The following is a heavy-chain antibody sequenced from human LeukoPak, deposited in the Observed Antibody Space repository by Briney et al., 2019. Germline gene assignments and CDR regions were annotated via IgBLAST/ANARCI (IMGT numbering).Heavy chain of an antibody. CDR1: GYNFRYYG. D-gene: IGHD5-18*01. CDR3: ARDSARGYSYGYNAFDI. V-gene: IGHV1-18*01. Sequence: ASVKVSFEASGYNFRYYGIGWVRQAPRQGLEWMGWITAGNGNTNYAQKVQGRVTMTTDTSTSTAYMELRSMRSDDTAGYFCARDSARGYSYGYNAFDIWGQGTMVTISS. CDR2: ITAGNGNT. J-gene: IGHJ3*02.